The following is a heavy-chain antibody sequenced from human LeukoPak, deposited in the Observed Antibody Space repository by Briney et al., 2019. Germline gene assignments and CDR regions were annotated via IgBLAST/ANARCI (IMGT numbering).Heavy chain of an antibody. CDR3: ARVPRIAAAGYYFDY. D-gene: IGHD6-13*01. V-gene: IGHV3-21*01. CDR2: ISSSSSYI. J-gene: IGHJ4*02. CDR1: GFTFSSYS. Sequence: PGGSLRLSCAASGFTFSSYSMNWVRQAPGKGLEWVSSISSSSSYIYYADSVKGRFTISRDNAKNSLYLQMNSLRAEDTAVYYCARVPRIAAAGYYFDYWGQGTLVTVSS.